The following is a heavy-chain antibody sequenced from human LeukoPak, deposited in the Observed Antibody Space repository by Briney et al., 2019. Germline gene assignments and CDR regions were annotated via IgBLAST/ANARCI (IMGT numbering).Heavy chain of an antibody. CDR3: VRDRGTYRPIDY. D-gene: IGHD1-26*01. Sequence: GGSLRLSCAASGFTFSSSGMNWVRQAPRKGLEWVSSISYTGTYIYYADSVKGRFTISRDNAQNSLYLQMNSLRAEDTAIYYCVRDRGTYRPIDYWGQGTLVTVSS. V-gene: IGHV3-21*04. J-gene: IGHJ4*02. CDR1: GFTFSSSG. CDR2: ISYTGTYI.